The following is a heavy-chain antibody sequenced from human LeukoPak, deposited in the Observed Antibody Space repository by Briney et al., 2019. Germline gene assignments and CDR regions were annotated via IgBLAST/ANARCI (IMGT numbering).Heavy chain of an antibody. V-gene: IGHV4-59*01. CDR1: DFSIIIYY. CDR2: IYYSGST. CDR3: ARVTGYMIEDYFDY. J-gene: IGHJ4*02. D-gene: IGHD3-22*01. Sequence: SETLCLTCTVSDFSIIIYYLTWIRQPPGKGLEWVGYIYYSGSTNYNPSLKSGVTISVDTSKNQFSPKLSSVTAADTAVYYCARVTGYMIEDYFDYWGQGTLATVSS.